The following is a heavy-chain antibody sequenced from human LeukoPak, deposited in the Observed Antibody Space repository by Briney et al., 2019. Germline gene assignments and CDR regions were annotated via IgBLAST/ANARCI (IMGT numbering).Heavy chain of an antibody. J-gene: IGHJ3*01. Sequence: ASVKVSCKASGYTFTGYHMHWVRRAPGQGLEWMGRINPNSGDTNYAQKFQGMVTMTRDTSISTAYMELSRLRSDDTAVYYCARDGRGAAAPDDAFDVWGQGTMVTVSS. CDR1: GYTFTGYH. V-gene: IGHV1-2*06. D-gene: IGHD2-2*01. CDR3: ARDGRGAAAPDDAFDV. CDR2: INPNSGDT.